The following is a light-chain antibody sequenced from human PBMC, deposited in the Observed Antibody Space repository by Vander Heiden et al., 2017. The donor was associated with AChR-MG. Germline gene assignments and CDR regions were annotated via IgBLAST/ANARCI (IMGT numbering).Light chain of an antibody. J-gene: IGLJ2*01. CDR3: NSRDSSGNPHVV. Sequence: SSELTQDPAVSVALGQTVRITCQGDSLRSYYASWDQQKPGQAPVLVIYGKNNRPSGIPDRFSGSSSGNTASLTITGAQAEDEADYYCNSRDSSGNPHVVFGGGTKLTVL. CDR2: GKN. V-gene: IGLV3-19*01. CDR1: SLRSYY.